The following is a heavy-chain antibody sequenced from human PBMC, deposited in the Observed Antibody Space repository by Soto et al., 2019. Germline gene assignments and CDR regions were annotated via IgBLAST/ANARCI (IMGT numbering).Heavy chain of an antibody. CDR3: AKSRRELLTDYYYHGMDV. J-gene: IGHJ6*02. CDR1: GEW. V-gene: IGHV5-51*01. D-gene: IGHD1-7*01. Sequence: PGESLKISCQGSGEWIAWVRQLPGKGLEWMGITHVRVSETRYSPSFQGRVIISADKSIATAYLQWSSLEASDTAIYYCAKSRRELLTDYYYHGMDVWGQGTTVTVSS. CDR2: THVRVSET.